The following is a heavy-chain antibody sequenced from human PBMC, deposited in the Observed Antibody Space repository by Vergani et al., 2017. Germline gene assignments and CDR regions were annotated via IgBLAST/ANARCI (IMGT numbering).Heavy chain of an antibody. CDR2: IYSGGST. CDR3: ARESQLDLAYYGMDV. D-gene: IGHD1-1*01. Sequence: EVQLVESGGGLIQTGGSLRLSCAASGFTVSSNYMSWVRQAPGKGLEWVSVIYSGGSTYYADSVKGRFTISRDNSKNTLYLQMNSLRAEDTAVYYCARESQLDLAYYGMDVWGQGTTVTVSS. CDR1: GFTVSSNY. V-gene: IGHV3-53*01. J-gene: IGHJ6*02.